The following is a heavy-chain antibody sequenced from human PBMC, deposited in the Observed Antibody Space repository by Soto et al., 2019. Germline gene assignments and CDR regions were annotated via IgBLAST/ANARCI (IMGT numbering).Heavy chain of an antibody. CDR1: GYTFINYA. J-gene: IGHJ5*02. CDR2: INAGDGNT. V-gene: IGHV1-3*01. CDR3: AREKEPTGPWFVP. D-gene: IGHD1-1*01. Sequence: QVQLVQSGAEVKKPGASVKISCQASGYTFINYAIYWVRQAPGQRLEWMGWINAGDGNTRYSQKFQGRFSITRDISASTTYMELTSLRFEDTAVYFCAREKEPTGPWFVPWGQGTLVTVSS.